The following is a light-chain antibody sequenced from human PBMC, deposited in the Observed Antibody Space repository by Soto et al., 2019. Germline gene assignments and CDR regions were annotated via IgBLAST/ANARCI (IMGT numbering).Light chain of an antibody. CDR2: GAS. J-gene: IGKJ1*01. CDR1: QSVSSSY. V-gene: IGKV3-20*01. CDR3: QPYGSSQWT. Sequence: EIVLTQYPGTLSLSPGERSTLSCMASQSVSSSYLAWYQQKPGQAPRLLIYGASSRATGITDRFSGSGSGTDFTLTISRLEPEDFAVYYCQPYGSSQWTVGPVTKVEIK.